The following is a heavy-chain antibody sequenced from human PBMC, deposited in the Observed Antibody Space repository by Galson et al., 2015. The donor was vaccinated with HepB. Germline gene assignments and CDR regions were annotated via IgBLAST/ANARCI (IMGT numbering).Heavy chain of an antibody. CDR3: TTFPMIVVVGFLAAFDI. J-gene: IGHJ3*02. CDR2: IKSKTDGGTT. Sequence: SLRLSCAASGFTFSNAWMGWVRRAPGKGLEWVGRIKSKTDGGTTDYAAPVKGRFTISRDDSKNTLYLQMNSLKTEDTAVYYCTTFPMIVVVGFLAAFDIWGQGTMVTVSS. D-gene: IGHD3-22*01. CDR1: GFTFSNAW. V-gene: IGHV3-15*01.